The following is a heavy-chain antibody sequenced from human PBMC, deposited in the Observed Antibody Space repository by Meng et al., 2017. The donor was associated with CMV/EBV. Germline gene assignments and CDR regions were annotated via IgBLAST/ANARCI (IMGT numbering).Heavy chain of an antibody. D-gene: IGHD6-13*01. Sequence: QLQRQESGPGLVKPSETPPLTCTGSGGSISSNSYYWGWLRQPPGKGLEWIGSIYYSGSTYYNPSLKSRVTISVDTSKNQFSLKLSSVTAADTAVYYCARGGIAAAGLHWGQGTLVTVSS. V-gene: IGHV4-39*07. CDR1: GGSISSNSYY. CDR2: IYYSGST. CDR3: ARGGIAAAGLH. J-gene: IGHJ4*02.